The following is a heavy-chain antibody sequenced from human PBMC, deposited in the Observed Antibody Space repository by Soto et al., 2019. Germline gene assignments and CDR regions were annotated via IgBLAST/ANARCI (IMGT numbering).Heavy chain of an antibody. J-gene: IGHJ6*02. CDR3: ARDRAVYTGEGRHFYYYGMDV. V-gene: IGHV4-4*02. Sequence: QVQLQESGPGLVQPSGTLSLTCAVSGASISSPNWWSWVRQSPGTGLEWIGEIYHTGRAKYNPSLKSRVTLLVDKSKNEFSLNLRSVTAADTAVYFCARDRAVYTGEGRHFYYYGMDVWGQGTTVTVSS. D-gene: IGHD7-27*01. CDR1: GASISSPNW. CDR2: IYHTGRA.